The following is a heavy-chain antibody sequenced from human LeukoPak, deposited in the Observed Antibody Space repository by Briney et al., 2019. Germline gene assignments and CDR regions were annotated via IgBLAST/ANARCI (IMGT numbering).Heavy chain of an antibody. CDR3: TRAHLYQPYYDFWSGYYNY. D-gene: IGHD3-3*01. V-gene: IGHV3-49*04. CDR1: GCTFGDYA. Sequence: GGSLRLSCTAAGCTFGDYAMSWVRQAPGKGLEWVGFIKSKAYCGTTEYAASVKGRFTISRDDSKSIAYLQMNSLKTEDTAVYYCTRAHLYQPYYDFWSGYYNYWGQGTLVTVSS. CDR2: IKSKAYCGTT. J-gene: IGHJ4*02.